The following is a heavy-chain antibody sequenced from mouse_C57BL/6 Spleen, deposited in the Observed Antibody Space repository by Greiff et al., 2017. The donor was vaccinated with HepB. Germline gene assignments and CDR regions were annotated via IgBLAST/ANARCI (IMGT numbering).Heavy chain of an antibody. Sequence: EVKLQESGGGLVKPGGSLKLSCAASGFTFSSYAMSWVRQTPEKRLEWVATISDGGSYTYYPDNVKGRFTISRDNAKNNLYLQMSHLKSEDTAMYYCAREDHYGSPYAMDYWGQGTSVTVSS. CDR1: GFTFSSYA. V-gene: IGHV5-4*01. CDR3: AREDHYGSPYAMDY. CDR2: ISDGGSYT. J-gene: IGHJ4*01. D-gene: IGHD1-1*01.